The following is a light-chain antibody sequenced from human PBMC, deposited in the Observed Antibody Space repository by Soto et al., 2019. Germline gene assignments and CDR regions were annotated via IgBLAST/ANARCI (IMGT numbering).Light chain of an antibody. Sequence: EIVLTQSPGTLSLSPGEGATLSCRASQSVSSTYLAWYQQKPGQAPRLLIYSASSRASGIPDRFSGSGSGTDFTLTINRLEPEDFAEYYCQQYSDPGMYTFGQGTKLEIK. CDR2: SAS. CDR1: QSVSSTY. J-gene: IGKJ2*01. CDR3: QQYSDPGMYT. V-gene: IGKV3-20*01.